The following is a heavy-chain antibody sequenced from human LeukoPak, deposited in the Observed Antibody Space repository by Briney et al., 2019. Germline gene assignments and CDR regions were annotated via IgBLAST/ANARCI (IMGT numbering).Heavy chain of an antibody. CDR3: AKERRRVDTSMIRSYYFED. Sequence: GGTLRLSCVASGFSFRSHAMSWVHQTPGKGLEWVASITGNGQTTNYADSGRGRFTISRDNSKDTVSLQMNSLTVEDTAIYYCAKERRRVDTSMIRSYYFEDWGQGTLVTVSS. D-gene: IGHD5-18*01. CDR2: ITGNGQTT. CDR1: GFSFRSHA. V-gene: IGHV3-23*01. J-gene: IGHJ4*02.